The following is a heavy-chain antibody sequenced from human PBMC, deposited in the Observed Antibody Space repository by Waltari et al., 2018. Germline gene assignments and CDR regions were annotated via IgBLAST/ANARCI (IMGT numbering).Heavy chain of an antibody. Sequence: QVQLQESGPGLVNPSETLSPTCTVSGGTLTAPFWHWIRQPPGKGLEWIGYIDSNGITDYDPSLKSRVTISVDTSKNQFSLRLTSVTSADTASYYCAREIYGGNSRPFDFWGQGALVTVSS. V-gene: IGHV4-59*11. D-gene: IGHD2-21*02. CDR1: GGTLTAPF. CDR3: AREIYGGNSRPFDF. CDR2: IDSNGIT. J-gene: IGHJ4*02.